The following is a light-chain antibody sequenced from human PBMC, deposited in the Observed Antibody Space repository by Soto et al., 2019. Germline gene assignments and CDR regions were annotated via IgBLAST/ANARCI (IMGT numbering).Light chain of an antibody. Sequence: DIQMTQSPSTLSASVRDRVTITCRASQSISSYLAWYQQKPGKAPKLLISAASSLESGVPSRFSGSGSGTEFTLTISNLHPDDVATYYCQHYESYPITFGQGTRLEIK. J-gene: IGKJ5*01. CDR1: QSISSY. V-gene: IGKV1-5*01. CDR2: AAS. CDR3: QHYESYPIT.